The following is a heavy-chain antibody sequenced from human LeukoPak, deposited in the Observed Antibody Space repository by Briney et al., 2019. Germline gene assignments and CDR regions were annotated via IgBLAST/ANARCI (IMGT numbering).Heavy chain of an antibody. CDR2: ISAYNGNT. CDR3: ARDLHYCSSTSCYWMGEGFDY. CDR1: GYTFTSYG. J-gene: IGHJ4*02. V-gene: IGHV1-18*01. Sequence: ASVKVSCKASGYTFTSYGISWVRQAPGQGLEWMGWISAYNGNTNYAQKLQGRVTMTTDTSTSTAYMELRSLRSDDTAVYYCARDLHYCSSTSCYWMGEGFDYWGQGTLVTVSS. D-gene: IGHD2-2*01.